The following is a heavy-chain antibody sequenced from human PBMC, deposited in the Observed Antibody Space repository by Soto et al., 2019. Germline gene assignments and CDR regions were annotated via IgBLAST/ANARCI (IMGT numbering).Heavy chain of an antibody. D-gene: IGHD3-9*01. V-gene: IGHV3-23*01. J-gene: IGHJ4*02. CDR3: AKDILTGYYIAFDY. CDR1: GFTLSSYA. Sequence: EVQLLESGGALIQPGGSLRLSCAASGFTLSSYAMSWVRQSPGKELEWVSTINGGGTRTYYAASVKGRFTISRDNSKNTLNLQMNSLRAEDTALYYCAKDILTGYYIAFDYWGQGTLVTVSS. CDR2: INGGGTRT.